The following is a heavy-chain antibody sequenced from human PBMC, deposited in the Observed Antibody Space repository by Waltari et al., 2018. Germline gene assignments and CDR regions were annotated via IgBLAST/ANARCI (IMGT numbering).Heavy chain of an antibody. J-gene: IGHJ4*02. D-gene: IGHD6-19*01. CDR3: AKVRDSSDWSPFDY. Sequence: EVQLLESGGGLVQPGGSLRLSCAASGFRFRSYAMSWVRPAPGKGLEWVAPISGSGDSTYYADSVKGRFTISRDNSKNTLYLQMNSLRAEDTAVYYCAKVRDSSDWSPFDYWGQGILVTVSS. V-gene: IGHV3-23*01. CDR1: GFRFRSYA. CDR2: ISGSGDST.